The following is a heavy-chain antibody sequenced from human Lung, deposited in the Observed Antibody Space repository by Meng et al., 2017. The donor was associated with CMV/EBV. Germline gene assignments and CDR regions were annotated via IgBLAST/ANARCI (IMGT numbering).Heavy chain of an antibody. CDR3: AREEILVEASAVGRAKYYYSGMDA. CDR1: GYTFTRYD. J-gene: IGHJ6*02. CDR2: MNTNSGNT. V-gene: IGHV1-8*01. D-gene: IGHD2-15*01. Sequence: ASVKVSXKASGYTFTRYDIIWVRQAAGQGLEWMGWMNTNSGNTGYAQNFQGRVTMTRNTATGTAYMELTSLKSEDTAVYYCAREEILVEASAVGRAKYYYSGMDAWGQGTXVTVSS.